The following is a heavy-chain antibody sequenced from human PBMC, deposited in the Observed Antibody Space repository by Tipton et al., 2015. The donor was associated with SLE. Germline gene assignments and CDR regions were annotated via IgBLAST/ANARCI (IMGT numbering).Heavy chain of an antibody. CDR1: GFTFSSYW. D-gene: IGHD4-23*01. CDR3: AAELLDAFDI. Sequence: AVSGFTFSSYWMHWVRQAPGKGLEWVAVISYDGSNKYYADSVKGRFTISRDNSKNTLYLQMNSLRPEDTAVYYCAAELLDAFDIWGQGTVVTVSS. V-gene: IGHV3-30*03. CDR2: ISYDGSNK. J-gene: IGHJ3*02.